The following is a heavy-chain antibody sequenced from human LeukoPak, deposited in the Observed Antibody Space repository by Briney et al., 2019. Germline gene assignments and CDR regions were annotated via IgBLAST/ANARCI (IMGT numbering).Heavy chain of an antibody. V-gene: IGHV3-66*02. CDR3: ARRLTPRNWFDP. J-gene: IGHJ5*02. Sequence: PGGSLRLSCAASGFTVSSNYMSWVRQAPGKGLEWVSVIYSGGSTYYADSVKGRFTISRDNSKNTLYLQMNSLRAEDTAVYYCARRLTPRNWFDPWGQGTLVTVSP. CDR1: GFTVSSNY. CDR2: IYSGGST.